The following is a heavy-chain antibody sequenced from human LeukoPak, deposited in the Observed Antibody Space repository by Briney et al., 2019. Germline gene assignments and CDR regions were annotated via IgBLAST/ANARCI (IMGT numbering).Heavy chain of an antibody. CDR1: CGSISSGSYY. CDR3: ASLKVGATKGGFDY. D-gene: IGHD1-26*01. CDR2: IYTSGST. V-gene: IGHV4-61*02. J-gene: IGHJ4*02. Sequence: SETLSLTCTVSCGSISSGSYYWSWIRQPAGKGQELIGRIYTSGSTNYNPSLKSRVTISVDTSKNQFSLKLSSVTAADTAVYYCASLKVGATKGGFDYWGQGTLVTVSS.